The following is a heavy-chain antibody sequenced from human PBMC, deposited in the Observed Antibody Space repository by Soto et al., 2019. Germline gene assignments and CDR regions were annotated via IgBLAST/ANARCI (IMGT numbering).Heavy chain of an antibody. V-gene: IGHV3-23*01. D-gene: IGHD3-10*01. CDR3: AKETGYYYGSGEDFDY. Sequence: EVQLLESGGGLVQPGGSLRLSCAASGFTFSSYAMSWVRQAPGKGLEWVSAISGSGGSTYYADSVKGRFTISRDNSKNTLYLQMNSLRAEDTAVYYCAKETGYYYGSGEDFDYWGQGTLVTVSS. CDR2: ISGSGGST. CDR1: GFTFSSYA. J-gene: IGHJ4*02.